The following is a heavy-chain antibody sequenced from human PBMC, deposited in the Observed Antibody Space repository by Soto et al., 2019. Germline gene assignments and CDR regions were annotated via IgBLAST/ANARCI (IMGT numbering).Heavy chain of an antibody. CDR3: ARGGSHSWAGLGH. CDR2: MNPDSGHT. CDR1: GYTFTTYD. Sequence: QVQLVQSGAEVKKPGASVKVSCKASGYTFTTYDINWVRQASGQGPEWMGWMNPDSGHTGYAQKFQGRVTMTRNAAISTAYMERSSLRSEDTAVYYCARGGSHSWAGLGHWGQGTLVTVSS. J-gene: IGHJ4*02. V-gene: IGHV1-8*01. D-gene: IGHD6-13*01.